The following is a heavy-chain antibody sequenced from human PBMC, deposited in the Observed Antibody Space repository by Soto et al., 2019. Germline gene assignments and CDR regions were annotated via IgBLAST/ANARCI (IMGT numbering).Heavy chain of an antibody. CDR2: ISSSNRTI. CDR3: ARDGTTGTANFHYAMDV. J-gene: IGHJ6*02. V-gene: IGHV3-48*02. CDR1: GFTFRSYS. D-gene: IGHD4-17*01. Sequence: PGGSLRLSCAASGFTFRSYSMNWVRQAPGKGLEWVSYISSSNRTINYADSVKGRFIISRDNAKNSLYLQMHSLRDEDTAVYYCARDGTTGTANFHYAMDVWGQGTTVTVSS.